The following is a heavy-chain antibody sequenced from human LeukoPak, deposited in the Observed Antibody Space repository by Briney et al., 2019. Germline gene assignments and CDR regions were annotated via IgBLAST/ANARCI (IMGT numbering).Heavy chain of an antibody. CDR2: IIPILGIA. CDR1: GGTFSSYA. J-gene: IGHJ6*02. D-gene: IGHD3-22*01. CDR3: VHSSGYITYYYYGMDV. Sequence: ASVKVSCRASGGTFSSYAISWVRQAPGQGLEWMGRIIPILGIANYAQKFQGRVTITADKSTSTAYMELSSLRSEDTAVYYCVHSSGYITYYYYGMDVWGQGTTVTVSS. V-gene: IGHV1-69*04.